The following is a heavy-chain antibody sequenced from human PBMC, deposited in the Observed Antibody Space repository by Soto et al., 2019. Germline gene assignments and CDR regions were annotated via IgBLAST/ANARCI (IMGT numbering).Heavy chain of an antibody. V-gene: IGHV3-30*18. CDR3: AKLEGSVPVDGDWFDP. CDR1: GFSFSSHG. Sequence: QVQLVESGGGVVQPGRSLRLSCAASGFSFSSHGMYWVRQAPGRGLEWVAVISHDGSFKSYADSLRGRFTVSRDNSKNTLYLQIHSLRPEDTAVYYCAKLEGSVPVDGDWFDPWGQGTLVTVSS. D-gene: IGHD6-19*01. J-gene: IGHJ5*02. CDR2: ISHDGSFK.